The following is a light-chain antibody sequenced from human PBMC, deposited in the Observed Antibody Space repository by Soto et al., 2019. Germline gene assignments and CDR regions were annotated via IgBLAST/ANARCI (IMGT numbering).Light chain of an antibody. CDR2: DVD. V-gene: IGLV2-11*01. CDR3: CSYADTYVE. CDR1: SSYVGGYNY. J-gene: IGLJ2*01. Sequence: QSVLTQPRSVSGSPGQSVTISCTGTSSYVGGYNYVSWYQQHPGKAPKLMIYDVDKRPSGVPDRFSGSKSGNTASLTISGLQAEDEADYYCCSYADTYVELGGGTKVTVL.